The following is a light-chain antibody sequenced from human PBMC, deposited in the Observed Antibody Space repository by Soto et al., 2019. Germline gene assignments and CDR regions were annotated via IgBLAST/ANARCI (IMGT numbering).Light chain of an antibody. CDR3: SSHPSSSTRLL. Sequence: QSVLTQPASVSGSPGQSITISCTGTSSDVGNGYDSVSWYQQHPGKAPKLMIYEVSYRPSGVSNRFSGSKSGNTASLTISGLQAEDEADYHCSSHPSSSTRLLFGGGTDLTVL. CDR1: SSDVGNGYDS. V-gene: IGLV2-14*01. J-gene: IGLJ2*01. CDR2: EVS.